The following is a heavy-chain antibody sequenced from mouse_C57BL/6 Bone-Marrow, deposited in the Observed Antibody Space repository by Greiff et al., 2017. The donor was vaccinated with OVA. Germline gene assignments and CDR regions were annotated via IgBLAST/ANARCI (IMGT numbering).Heavy chain of an antibody. CDR3: ARCFLFSYYAMDY. V-gene: IGHV1-82*01. CDR1: GYAFSSSW. CDR2: IYPGDGDT. D-gene: IGHD2-3*01. Sequence: VQLQQSGPELVKPGASVKISCKASGYAFSSSWMNWVKQRPGKGLEWIGRIYPGDGDTNYNGKFKGKATLTADKSSSTAYMQLSSLTSEDSAVYFCARCFLFSYYAMDYWGQGTSVTVSS. J-gene: IGHJ4*01.